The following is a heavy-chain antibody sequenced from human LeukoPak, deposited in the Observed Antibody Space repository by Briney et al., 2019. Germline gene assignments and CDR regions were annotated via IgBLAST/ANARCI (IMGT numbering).Heavy chain of an antibody. Sequence: GGSLRLSCAASGFTFSSYGMHWVRQAPGKGLEWVAVISYDVSNKYYADSVKGRFTISRDNSKNTLYLQMNSLRAEDTAVYYCAKAPSWRPTYYGMDVWGQGTTVTVSS. D-gene: IGHD3-3*01. CDR1: GFTFSSYG. CDR3: AKAPSWRPTYYGMDV. V-gene: IGHV3-30*18. CDR2: ISYDVSNK. J-gene: IGHJ6*02.